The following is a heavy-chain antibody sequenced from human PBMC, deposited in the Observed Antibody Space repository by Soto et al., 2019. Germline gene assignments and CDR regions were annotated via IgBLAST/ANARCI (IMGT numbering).Heavy chain of an antibody. CDR3: AKVRYSRPMGTYYAMDV. CDR2: IIPVLGTA. V-gene: IGHV1-69*01. Sequence: QAQLEQSGGEVKKPGSSVKVSCKASRVAFSKFIVTWVRQAPGVGLEWVGGIIPVLGTANYAQKFQGRVTITADESTSTPYIEVNNLRSEATAVYNCAKVRYSRPMGTYYAMDVWGQGTTVTVPS. D-gene: IGHD1-26*01. J-gene: IGHJ6*02. CDR1: RVAFSKFI.